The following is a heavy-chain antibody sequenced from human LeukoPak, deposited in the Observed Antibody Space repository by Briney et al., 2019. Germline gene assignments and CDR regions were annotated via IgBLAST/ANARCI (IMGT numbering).Heavy chain of an antibody. Sequence: GGSLRLSCAASGFAFSSYAMIWVRQAPGKGLEWVSAVSGSGGSTYYTDSVKGRFTISRDNSKNTLYLQMNSLRAEDTAVYYCAKDPGSPVDYWGQGTLVTVSS. V-gene: IGHV3-23*01. J-gene: IGHJ4*02. D-gene: IGHD1-26*01. CDR1: GFAFSSYA. CDR3: AKDPGSPVDY. CDR2: VSGSGGST.